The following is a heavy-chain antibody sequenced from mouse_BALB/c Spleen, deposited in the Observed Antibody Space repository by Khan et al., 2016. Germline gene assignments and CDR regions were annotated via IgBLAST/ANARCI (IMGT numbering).Heavy chain of an antibody. J-gene: IGHJ4*01. CDR3: AIYDGSTYVRGMDY. D-gene: IGHD1-1*01. CDR1: GDSITSGY. V-gene: IGHV3-8*02. Sequence: EVQLQESGPSLVKLSQTLSLTCSVTGDSITSGYWNWIRKFPGNKLEYMGYISHSGSTYYNPSLKSRISITRDTSKNQYYLQLNSVTTEDTATYXCAIYDGSTYVRGMDYWGQGTSVTVSS. CDR2: ISHSGST.